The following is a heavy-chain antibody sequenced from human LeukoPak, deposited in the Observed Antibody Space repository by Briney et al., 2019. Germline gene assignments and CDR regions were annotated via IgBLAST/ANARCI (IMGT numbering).Heavy chain of an antibody. V-gene: IGHV4-4*02. Sequence: SGTLSLTCAVSVGSISSGNWWSWVRQSPGKGLEWIGEVYHNGTPNYNPSLKSRVTISADTSKNHFSLKLTSVTAADTAVYYCATAPILRGEAGEQYKYGMDVWGQGTTVIVSS. J-gene: IGHJ6*02. CDR3: ATAPILRGEAGEQYKYGMDV. CDR1: VGSISSGNW. CDR2: VYHNGTP. D-gene: IGHD1-1*01.